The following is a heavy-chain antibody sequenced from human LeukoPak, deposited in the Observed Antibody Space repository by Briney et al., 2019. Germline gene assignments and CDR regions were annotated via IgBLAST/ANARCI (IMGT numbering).Heavy chain of an antibody. CDR3: ARDWVQDY. Sequence: GGSLRLSCGASGFTFSSYAMHWVSQTPGKGLEWVALISYDGGNRQYRDSVKGRFTISRDNSANILYLQMNSLTSEDTAVYYCARDWVQDYWGQGTLVTVSS. J-gene: IGHJ4*02. D-gene: IGHD2-15*01. CDR2: ISYDGGNR. V-gene: IGHV3-30-3*01. CDR1: GFTFSSYA.